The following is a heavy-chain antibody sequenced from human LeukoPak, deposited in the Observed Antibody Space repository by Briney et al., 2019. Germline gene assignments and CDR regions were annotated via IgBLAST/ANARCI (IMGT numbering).Heavy chain of an antibody. CDR3: ARGGYYYDSSGYQY. CDR2: ISYDGSNK. CDR1: GFTFSSYA. Sequence: GGSLRLSCAASGFTFSSYAMHWVRQAPGKGLEWVAVISYDGSNKYYADSVKGRFTISRDNSKNTLYLQMNSLRAEDTAVYYCARGGYYYDSSGYQYWGQGTLVTVS. V-gene: IGHV3-30-3*01. D-gene: IGHD3-22*01. J-gene: IGHJ4*02.